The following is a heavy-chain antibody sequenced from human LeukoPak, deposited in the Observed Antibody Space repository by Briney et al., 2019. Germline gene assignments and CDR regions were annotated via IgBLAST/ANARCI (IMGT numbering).Heavy chain of an antibody. CDR1: GYTFTSYG. V-gene: IGHV1-18*01. CDR2: ISAYNGNT. D-gene: IGHD3-22*01. Sequence: GASVKVSCKASGYTFTSYGISWVRQAPGQGLEWIGWISAYNGNTNYAQKLQGRVTMTTDTSTSTAYMELRSLRSDDTAVYYCARERPPHFYDSSGYYYGAEFFQHWGQGTLVTVSS. J-gene: IGHJ1*01. CDR3: ARERPPHFYDSSGYYYGAEFFQH.